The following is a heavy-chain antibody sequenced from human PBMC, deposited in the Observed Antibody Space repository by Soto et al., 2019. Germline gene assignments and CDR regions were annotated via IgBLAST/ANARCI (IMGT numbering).Heavy chain of an antibody. D-gene: IGHD2-21*01. Sequence: QLQLQESGPGLVKPSETLSLTCTVSGGSISSSSNYWGWIRQPPGKGLEWIGSVFYSGTTYYNPSLKIRVPISVDTSKNQFAPKVSSVTAADTAVYSCVGRVAHWGQGTVVTVPS. J-gene: IGHJ4*02. CDR1: GGSISSSSNY. V-gene: IGHV4-39*01. CDR2: VFYSGTT. CDR3: VGRVAH.